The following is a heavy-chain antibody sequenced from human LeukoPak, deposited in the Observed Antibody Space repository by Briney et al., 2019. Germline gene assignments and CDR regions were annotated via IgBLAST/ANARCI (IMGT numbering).Heavy chain of an antibody. D-gene: IGHD6-19*01. Sequence: PSETLSLTCTVSGGSISSHYWSWIRQPPGKGLEWIGYTYYSGSTNYNPSLKSRVTISIDTSKNLFSLNLSSVTAADTAVYSCARGGSGWDWYFDLWGRGTLVTVSS. CDR2: TYYSGST. CDR1: GGSISSHY. CDR3: ARGGSGWDWYFDL. J-gene: IGHJ2*01. V-gene: IGHV4-59*11.